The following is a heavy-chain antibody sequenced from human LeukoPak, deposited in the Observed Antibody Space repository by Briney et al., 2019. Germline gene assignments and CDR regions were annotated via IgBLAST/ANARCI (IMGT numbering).Heavy chain of an antibody. CDR1: GGSFSGYY. CDR3: ARLRGEDTGPLYFDY. V-gene: IGHV4-34*01. J-gene: IGHJ4*02. Sequence: SETLSLTCAVYGGSFSGYYWSWIRQPPGKGLEWIGEINHSGSTNYNPSLKSRVTISVDTSKNQFSLKLSSVTAADTAVYYCARLRGEDTGPLYFDYWGQGTLVTVSS. CDR2: INHSGST. D-gene: IGHD5-18*01.